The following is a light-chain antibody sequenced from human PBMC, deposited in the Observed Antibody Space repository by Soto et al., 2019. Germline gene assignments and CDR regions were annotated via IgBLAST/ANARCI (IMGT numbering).Light chain of an antibody. CDR1: NSNIGNNY. Sequence: QSVLTQPPSVSAAPGQRVTVSCSGSNSNIGNNYVSWYHHLPGAAPKLLIYENNKRPSGIADRFSGSKSGTSATLGITGLQAGDEGDYYCGAWDDSLSAGVFGGGTKVTVL. CDR3: GAWDDSLSAGV. V-gene: IGLV1-51*02. J-gene: IGLJ3*02. CDR2: ENN.